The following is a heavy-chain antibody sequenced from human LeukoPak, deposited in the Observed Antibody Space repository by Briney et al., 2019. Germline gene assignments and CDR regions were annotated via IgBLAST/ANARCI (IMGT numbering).Heavy chain of an antibody. D-gene: IGHD5-18*01. CDR2: IKQDGSEK. J-gene: IGHJ6*02. Sequence: GGSLRLSCAASGFTFSSYWMSWVRQAPGKGLEWVANIKQDGSEKYYVDSVKGRFTISRDNAKNSLYLQMNSLRAEDTAVYYCASDGNVDTARDYYYYGMDVWGQGTTVTVSS. CDR1: GFTFSSYW. V-gene: IGHV3-7*01. CDR3: ASDGNVDTARDYYYYGMDV.